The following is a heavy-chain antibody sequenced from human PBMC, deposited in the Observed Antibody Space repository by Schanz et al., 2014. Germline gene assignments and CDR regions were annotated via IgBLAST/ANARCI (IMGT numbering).Heavy chain of an antibody. CDR1: GFTFSSYG. V-gene: IGHV3-33*01. Sequence: QVQLVESGGGVVQPGRSLRLSCATSGFTFSSYGMHWVRQAPGKGLEWVAVIWFDGNNKYYADSVKGRFTISRDNSKNTLYLQMNSLKTEDTAVYYCTTGGRRGYSHYFYGMDVWGQGTTVTVSS. CDR2: IWFDGNNK. CDR3: TTGGRRGYSHYFYGMDV. D-gene: IGHD5-18*01. J-gene: IGHJ6*02.